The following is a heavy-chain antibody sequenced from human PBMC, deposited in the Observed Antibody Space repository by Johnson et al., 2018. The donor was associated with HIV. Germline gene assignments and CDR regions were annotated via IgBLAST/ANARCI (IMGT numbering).Heavy chain of an antibody. V-gene: IGHV3-73*02. CDR3: TRGHYYDTPYAFDI. D-gene: IGHD3-22*01. CDR2: IRSKANSYAT. Sequence: VQLVESGGGLVQPGGSLRLSCAASGFIFSGSAMHWVRQASGKGLEWVGRIRSKANSYATAYAASVKGRFTISRDDSKNTAYLQMNSLKTEDTAVYYCTRGHYYDTPYAFDIWGQGTMVTVS. CDR1: GFIFSGSA. J-gene: IGHJ3*02.